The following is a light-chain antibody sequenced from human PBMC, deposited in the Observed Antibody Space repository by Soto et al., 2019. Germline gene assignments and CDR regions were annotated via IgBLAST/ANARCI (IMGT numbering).Light chain of an antibody. CDR1: QSVRYNY. V-gene: IGKV3-20*01. CDR3: QHYVGSPYT. CDR2: GAS. Sequence: DIVLTQSPGTLSMSPGERATLSCRASQSVRYNYLAWYQQKPGQAPRLLIFGASSRATGIPDRFSGSGSGSETDFTLTISRLEPEDFAVYFCQHYVGSPYTFGQGTKVDIK. J-gene: IGKJ2*01.